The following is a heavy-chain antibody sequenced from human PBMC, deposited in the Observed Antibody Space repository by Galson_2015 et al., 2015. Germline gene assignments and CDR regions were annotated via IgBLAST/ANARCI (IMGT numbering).Heavy chain of an antibody. D-gene: IGHD3-10*01. V-gene: IGHV1-3*01. Sequence: SVKVSCKASGYTFTSYAMHWVRQAPGQRLEWMGWINAGNGNTKYSQKFQGRVTITRDTSASTAYMELSSLRSEDTAVYYCARGSTMVRGPNGYWGQGTLVTVSS. J-gene: IGHJ4*02. CDR3: ARGSTMVRGPNGY. CDR1: GYTFTSYA. CDR2: INAGNGNT.